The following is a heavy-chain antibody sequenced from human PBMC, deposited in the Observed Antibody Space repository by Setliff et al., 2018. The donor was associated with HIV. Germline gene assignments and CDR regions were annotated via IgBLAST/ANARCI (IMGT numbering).Heavy chain of an antibody. Sequence: SETLSLTCAVSGYSISSGYYWGWIRQPPGKGLEWIGSIYHSGSTYYNPSLKSRVTISVDTSKNHFSLKLRSVTAADTAVYYCAQLGMVDDFDYWGQGTLVTVS. J-gene: IGHJ4*02. CDR3: AQLGMVDDFDY. D-gene: IGHD1-1*01. CDR1: GYSISSGYY. CDR2: IYHSGST. V-gene: IGHV4-38-2*01.